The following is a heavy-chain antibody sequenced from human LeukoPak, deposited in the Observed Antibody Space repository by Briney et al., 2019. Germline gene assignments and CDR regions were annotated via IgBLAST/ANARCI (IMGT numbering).Heavy chain of an antibody. Sequence: SVKVSCKASGGTPSSYTISWVRHAHGQGLEWMGRIIPILGIANYAQKFQGRVTITSDKSTSTAYMELSSLRSEDTAVYYCARGVVAATIYYYYYGMDVWGQGTTVTVSS. V-gene: IGHV1-69*02. CDR3: ARGVVAATIYYYYYGMDV. CDR1: GGTPSSYT. CDR2: IIPILGIA. J-gene: IGHJ6*02. D-gene: IGHD2-15*01.